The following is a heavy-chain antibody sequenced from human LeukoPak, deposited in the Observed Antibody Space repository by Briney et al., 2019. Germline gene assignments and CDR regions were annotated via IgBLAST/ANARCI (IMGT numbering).Heavy chain of an antibody. D-gene: IGHD1-14*01. J-gene: IGHJ3*02. CDR3: ARRTQPRYDAFDI. V-gene: IGHV1-69*06. CDR1: GGTFSSYA. CDR2: IIPIFGTA. Sequence: GASVKVSCKASGGTFSSYAISWVRQAPGQGLEWMGGIIPIFGTANYAQKFQGRVTITADKSTSTAYMELSSLRSEDTAVYYCARRTQPRYDAFDIWGQGTMVTVSS.